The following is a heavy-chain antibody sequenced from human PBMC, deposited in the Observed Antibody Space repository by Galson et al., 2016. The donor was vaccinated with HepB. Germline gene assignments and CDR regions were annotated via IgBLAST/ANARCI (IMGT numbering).Heavy chain of an antibody. CDR2: IYWDSDA. CDR1: GFSLNSNGVA. V-gene: IGHV2-5*05. Sequence: PALVKPTQTLTLTCTVSGFSLNSNGVAVGWIRQPPGQALEWLALIYWDSDARYDPSLKSRLTITQDTSTSQEVLTMTNVDTVDTGTYFCAHLGLSATHYGSGSSNAFDFWGRGTLVTVSS. CDR3: AHLGLSATHYGSGSSNAFDF. D-gene: IGHD3-10*01. J-gene: IGHJ3*01.